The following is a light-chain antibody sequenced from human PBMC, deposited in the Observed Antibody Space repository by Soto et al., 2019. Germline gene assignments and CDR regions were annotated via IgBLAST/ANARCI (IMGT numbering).Light chain of an antibody. CDR2: EVS. CDR3: SSYAGSNNPVV. Sequence: QSALTQPPSASGSPGQSVTISCTGTSSDVGGYNYVSWYQQHPGKAPKFMIFEVSRRPSGVPDRFSGSKSGNTASLTVSGLQAVDEADYYCSSYAGSNNPVVFGGGTKVTVL. J-gene: IGLJ2*01. CDR1: SSDVGGYNY. V-gene: IGLV2-8*01.